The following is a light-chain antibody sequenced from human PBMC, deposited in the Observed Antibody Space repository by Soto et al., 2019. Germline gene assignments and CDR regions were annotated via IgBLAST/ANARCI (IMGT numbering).Light chain of an antibody. V-gene: IGKV3-15*01. J-gene: IGKJ3*01. CDR2: DAS. CDR3: QQYNNWPLT. CDR1: KSVPSP. Sequence: EPLMTQLQATLSVSQGERVTSSSRASKSVPSPFAWYQQRPGQAPRLLIYDASTRATGIPARFSGSGSGTEFTLTITTLQSEDFAVYYCQQYNNWPLTFGPGTKVEIK.